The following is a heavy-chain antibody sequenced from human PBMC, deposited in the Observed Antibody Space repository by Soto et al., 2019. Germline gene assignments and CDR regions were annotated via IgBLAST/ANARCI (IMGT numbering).Heavy chain of an antibody. CDR1: GFTFSSYG. Sequence: QVQLVESGGGVVQPGRSLRLSCAASGFTFSSYGMHWVRQAPGKGLEWVAVIWYDGSNKYYADSVKGRFTISRDNSKNTLYLQMNSLRAEDTAVYYCAREFLADTMVRGVIPWFDPWGQGTLVTFSS. CDR2: IWYDGSNK. J-gene: IGHJ5*02. V-gene: IGHV3-33*01. D-gene: IGHD3-10*01. CDR3: AREFLADTMVRGVIPWFDP.